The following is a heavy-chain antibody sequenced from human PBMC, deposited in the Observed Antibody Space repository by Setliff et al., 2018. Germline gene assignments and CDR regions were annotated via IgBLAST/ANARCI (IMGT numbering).Heavy chain of an antibody. CDR2: IYYTGDP. D-gene: IGHD6-13*01. CDR1: GGSLRGNAIF. CDR3: ARDTPHDPVSSNWYRNWFDP. Sequence: PSETLSLTCTVSGGSLRGNAIFWGWIRQPPGKGLEWIGSIYYTGDPYYNPSLKSRVTMSVDTSSNQFSLKLFSVTAADTAVYYCARDTPHDPVSSNWYRNWFDPWGQGILVTVSS. V-gene: IGHV4-39*02. J-gene: IGHJ5*02.